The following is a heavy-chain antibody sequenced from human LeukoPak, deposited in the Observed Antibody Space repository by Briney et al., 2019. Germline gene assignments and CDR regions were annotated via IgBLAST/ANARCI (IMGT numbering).Heavy chain of an antibody. V-gene: IGHV4-34*01. CDR1: GGSFSGYY. Sequence: SETLSLTCAVYGGSFSGYYWSWIRQPPGKGLEWIGEINHSGSTNYNPSLKSRVTISVDTSKNQFSLKLSSVTAADTAVYYCARLGYGDPFDYWGQGTLVTVSS. CDR3: ARLGYGDPFDY. D-gene: IGHD4-17*01. J-gene: IGHJ4*02. CDR2: INHSGST.